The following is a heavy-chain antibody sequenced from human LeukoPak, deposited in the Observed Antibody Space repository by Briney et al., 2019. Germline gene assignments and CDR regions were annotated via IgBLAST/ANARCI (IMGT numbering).Heavy chain of an antibody. CDR1: GGSISSSSYY. CDR3: ARQGIAAAFDI. Sequence: SETLSLTCTVSGGSISSSSYYWGWIRQPPGKGLEWIGSIYYSGSAYYNPSLKSRVTISVDTSKNQFSLKLSSVTAADTAVYYCARQGIAAAFDIWGQGTMVTVSS. V-gene: IGHV4-39*01. CDR2: IYYSGSA. D-gene: IGHD6-13*01. J-gene: IGHJ3*02.